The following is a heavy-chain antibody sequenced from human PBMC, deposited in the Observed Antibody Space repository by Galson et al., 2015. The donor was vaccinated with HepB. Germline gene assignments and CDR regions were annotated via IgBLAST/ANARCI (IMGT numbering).Heavy chain of an antibody. CDR1: GFTFSSYA. CDR2: ISGSGGST. D-gene: IGHD3-10*01. CDR3: TPRMVRGVMGYNWFDP. J-gene: IGHJ5*02. V-gene: IGHV3-23*01. Sequence: SLRLSCAASGFTFSSYAMSWVRQAPGKGLEWVSAISGSGGSTYYADSVKGRFTISRDDSKNTLYLQMNSLKTEDTAVYYCTPRMVRGVMGYNWFDPWGQGTLVTVSS.